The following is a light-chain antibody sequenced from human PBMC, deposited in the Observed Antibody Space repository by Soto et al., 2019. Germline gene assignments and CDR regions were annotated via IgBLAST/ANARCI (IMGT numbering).Light chain of an antibody. V-gene: IGLV2-8*01. CDR2: DVS. Sequence: QSALTQPPSASGSPGQSVTISCTGTGSDVGGYNYVSWYQQHPGKAPKLVIFDVSRRPSGVPDRFSGSKSGNTASLTVSGLQAEDEVDYYCGSFAASNNLLFGRGTKLTVL. CDR1: GSDVGGYNY. J-gene: IGLJ2*01. CDR3: GSFAASNNLL.